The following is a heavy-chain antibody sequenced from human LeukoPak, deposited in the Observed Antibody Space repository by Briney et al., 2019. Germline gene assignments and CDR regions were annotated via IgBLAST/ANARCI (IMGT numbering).Heavy chain of an antibody. CDR1: GFTFGDYA. CDR3: TRDVGLDSGSYLGSLFDY. CDR2: IRSKAYGGTT. Sequence: GSLRLSCTASGFTFGDYAMSRVRQAPGKGLEWVGFIRSKAYGGTTEYAASVKGRFTISRDDSKSIAYLQMNSLKTEDTAVYYCTRDVGLDSGSYLGSLFDYWGQGTLVTVSS. J-gene: IGHJ4*02. V-gene: IGHV3-49*04. D-gene: IGHD3-10*01.